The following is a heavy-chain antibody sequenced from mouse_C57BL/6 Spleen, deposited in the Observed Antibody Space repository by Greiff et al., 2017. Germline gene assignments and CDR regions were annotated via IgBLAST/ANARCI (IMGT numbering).Heavy chain of an antibody. D-gene: IGHD1-1*01. Sequence: EVHLVESGGGLVKPGGSLKLSCAASGFTFSSYAMSWVRQTPEKRLEWVATISDGGSYTYYPDNVKGRFTISRDNAKNNLYLQMSHLKSEDTAMYYCARAYTNGGFAYWGQGTLVTVSA. J-gene: IGHJ3*01. CDR3: ARAYTNGGFAY. CDR1: GFTFSSYA. CDR2: ISDGGSYT. V-gene: IGHV5-4*01.